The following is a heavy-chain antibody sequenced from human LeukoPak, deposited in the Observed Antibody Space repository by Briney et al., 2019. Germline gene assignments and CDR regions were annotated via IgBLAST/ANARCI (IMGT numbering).Heavy chain of an antibody. CDR1: GYTFTSYY. CDR3: ARDSEIQLWDTDVPYYYYGMDV. V-gene: IGHV1-2*06. J-gene: IGHJ6*02. CDR2: INPNSGGT. Sequence: ASVKVSCKASGYTFTSYYMHWVRQAPGQGLEWMGRINPNSGGTNYAQKFQGRVTMTRDTSINTAYMELSRLRSDNTAVYYCARDSEIQLWDTDVPYYYYGMDVWGQGTTVTVSS. D-gene: IGHD5-18*01.